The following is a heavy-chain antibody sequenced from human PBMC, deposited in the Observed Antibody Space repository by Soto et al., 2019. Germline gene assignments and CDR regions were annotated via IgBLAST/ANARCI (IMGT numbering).Heavy chain of an antibody. J-gene: IGHJ6*03. CDR2: ISSTGGRT. Sequence: EVQLVASGGGLVQPGGSMRLSCAASGFTFSGYVMHWVRQAPGKGLEYVSAISSTGGRTYYADSVKGRFTISRDNSKNTLYLQMGGLRAEDIAVYYCARGDTTFYDYYYYRDVWGSGTTVTVSS. CDR1: GFTFSGYV. V-gene: IGHV3-64*07. CDR3: ARGDTTFYDYYYYRDV. D-gene: IGHD3-3*01.